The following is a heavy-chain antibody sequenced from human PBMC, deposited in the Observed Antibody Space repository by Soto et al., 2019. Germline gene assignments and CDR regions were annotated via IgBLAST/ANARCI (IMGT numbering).Heavy chain of an antibody. V-gene: IGHV4-59*01. CDR3: ARGGYYDTSGQRPLDS. J-gene: IGHJ5*01. CDR2: IHYNGNT. Sequence: PSEPLTLTCTVSGGSFSSYCWSWIRQPPGEGLGWMGYIHYNGNTNYDPSRKSRVTISLDTSKNHFSLRLNSVTAADTAVYYCARGGYYDTSGQRPLDSWGQGTLVTVSS. CDR1: GGSFSSYC. D-gene: IGHD3-22*01.